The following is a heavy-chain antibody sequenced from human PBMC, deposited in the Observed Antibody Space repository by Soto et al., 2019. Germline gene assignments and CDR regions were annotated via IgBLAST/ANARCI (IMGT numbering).Heavy chain of an antibody. Sequence: SETLSLTCTVSGGSISSGDYYWSWIRQPPGKGLEWIGYIYYSGSTNYNPSLKSRVTISVDTSKNQFSLKLSSVTAADTAVYYCAREGVGARGYYFDYWGQGTLVTVSS. J-gene: IGHJ4*02. CDR1: GGSISSGDYY. CDR3: AREGVGARGYYFDY. V-gene: IGHV4-30-4*01. D-gene: IGHD1-26*01. CDR2: IYYSGST.